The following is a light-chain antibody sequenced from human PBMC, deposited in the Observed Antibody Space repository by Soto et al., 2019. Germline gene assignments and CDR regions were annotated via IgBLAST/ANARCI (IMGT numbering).Light chain of an antibody. CDR1: SSDVGGYNY. CDR3: SSYAGNSWV. J-gene: IGLJ1*01. V-gene: IGLV2-8*01. Sequence: QSALPQPPSASGSPGQSVAISCTGTSSDVGGYNYVSWYQQHPGKAPKLMIYEVSQRPSGVPDRFSGSKSGNTASLTVSGLQAEDEADYYCSSYAGNSWVFGTGTRSPS. CDR2: EVS.